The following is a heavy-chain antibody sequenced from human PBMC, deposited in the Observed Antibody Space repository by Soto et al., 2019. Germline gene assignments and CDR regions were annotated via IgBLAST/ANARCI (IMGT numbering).Heavy chain of an antibody. J-gene: IGHJ4*02. D-gene: IGHD6-13*01. CDR3: ARRAAADYIRRDFDY. CDR1: GGSISSSSYY. Sequence: SETLSLTCTVSGGSISSSSYYWGWIRQPPGKGLEWIGSIYYSGSTYYNPSLKSRVTISVDTSKNQFSLKLSSVTAADTAVYYCARRAAADYIRRDFDYWGQGTLVTVSS. CDR2: IYYSGST. V-gene: IGHV4-39*01.